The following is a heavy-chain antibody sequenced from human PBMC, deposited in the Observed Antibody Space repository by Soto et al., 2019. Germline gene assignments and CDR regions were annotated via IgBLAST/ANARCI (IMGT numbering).Heavy chain of an antibody. Sequence: SVKVSCKASGDTFSSYAISWVRQAPGQGLEWMGGIIPIFGTANYAQKFKGRVTITADKSTSTAYMELISLRSEDTAMYYCARVWYYYDSSGYAFDYWGQGTQVTVSS. CDR3: ARVWYYYDSSGYAFDY. J-gene: IGHJ4*02. CDR2: IIPIFGTA. CDR1: GDTFSSYA. V-gene: IGHV1-69*06. D-gene: IGHD3-22*01.